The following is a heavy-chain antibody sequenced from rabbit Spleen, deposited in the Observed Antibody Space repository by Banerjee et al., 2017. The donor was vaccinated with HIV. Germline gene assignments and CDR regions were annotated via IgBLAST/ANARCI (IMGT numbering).Heavy chain of an antibody. J-gene: IGHJ6*01. Sequence: QEQLVESGGGLVQPEGSLTLTCTASGFSFSSSYYMCWVRQAPGKGLEWIGCINVYTGKPVYATWAKGRFTISRTSSTTVTLQMTSLTAADTATYFCARDTDSSFSSYGMDLWGPGTLVTVS. CDR3: ARDTDSSFSSYGMDL. CDR2: INVYTGKP. D-gene: IGHD6-1*01. V-gene: IGHV1S45*01. CDR1: GFSFSSSYY.